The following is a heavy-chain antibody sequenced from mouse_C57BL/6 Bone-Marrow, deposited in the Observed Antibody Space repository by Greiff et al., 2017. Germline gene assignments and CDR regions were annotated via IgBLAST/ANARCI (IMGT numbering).Heavy chain of an antibody. V-gene: IGHV1-69*01. D-gene: IGHD3-2*02. CDR2: IDPSDSYT. CDR1: GYTFPSYW. J-gene: IGHJ3*01. Sequence: QVQLKQPGAELVMPGASVKLSCKASGYTFPSYWMHWVKQRPGQGLEWIGEIDPSDSYTNYNQKFKGKSTLTVDKSSSTAYMQPSSLTSEDSAVYYCAREGGDSSGYPGWFAYWGQGTLVTVSA. CDR3: AREGGDSSGYPGWFAY.